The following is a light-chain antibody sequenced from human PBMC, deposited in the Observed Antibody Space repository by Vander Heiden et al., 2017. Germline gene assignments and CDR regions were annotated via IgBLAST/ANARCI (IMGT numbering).Light chain of an antibody. CDR3: QQGNNWPLT. Sequence: PRERATLSCRASQSVGRYLAWYQHRHGQPPRLLIYDASKRATGIPARFSGSGSGTDFTLTISSLEPEDFAVYYCQQGNNWPLTFGGGTKVEIK. V-gene: IGKV3-11*01. CDR2: DAS. CDR1: QSVGRY. J-gene: IGKJ4*01.